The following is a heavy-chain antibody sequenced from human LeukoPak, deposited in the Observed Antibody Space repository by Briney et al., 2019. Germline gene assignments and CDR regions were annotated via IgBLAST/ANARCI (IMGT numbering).Heavy chain of an antibody. J-gene: IGHJ4*02. V-gene: IGHV3-30-3*01. CDR3: ARDRRAAAGIFDY. CDR1: GFTFSTYP. Sequence: PGGSLRLSCAASGFTFSTYPMHWVRQAPGKGLEWVAVMSFDGDSEYYSDSVRGRFTVSRDNAKSTLYLQMNSLRPEDTAVYYCARDRRAAAGIFDYWGQGTLVTVSS. D-gene: IGHD6-13*01. CDR2: MSFDGDSE.